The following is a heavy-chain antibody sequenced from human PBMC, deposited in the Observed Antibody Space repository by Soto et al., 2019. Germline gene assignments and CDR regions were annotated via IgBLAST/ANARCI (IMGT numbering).Heavy chain of an antibody. CDR3: TGAQFDVGSYFGLDV. J-gene: IGHJ6*02. CDR2: MNPDSEHT. Sequence: QVHLVQSGAEVKQPGASVRVSCKASGYTFTNYDITWVRQATGQGRERMGWMNPDSEHTGSPQKFQGRVTMTVNTSINTAYMELTSLRSEDTAVYYCTGAQFDVGSYFGLDVWGQGTLVTVSS. V-gene: IGHV1-8*01. CDR1: GYTFTNYD. D-gene: IGHD6-25*01.